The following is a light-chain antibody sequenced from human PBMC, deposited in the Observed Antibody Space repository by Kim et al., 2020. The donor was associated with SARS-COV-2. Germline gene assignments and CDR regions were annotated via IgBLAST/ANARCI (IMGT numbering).Light chain of an antibody. J-gene: IGLJ3*02. CDR1: SSDIGTYTY. CDR2: QVN. CDR3: SSYSNTNTFWG. Sequence: QSALTQPRSVSGSPGQSVTISCSGSSSDIGTYTYVSWYQHHPYRAPKLIIFQVNNRPSGISDRFSGSKSGTTASLTISGLQAEDEADYYCSSYSNTNTFWGCGGGTQLTVL. V-gene: IGLV2-14*01.